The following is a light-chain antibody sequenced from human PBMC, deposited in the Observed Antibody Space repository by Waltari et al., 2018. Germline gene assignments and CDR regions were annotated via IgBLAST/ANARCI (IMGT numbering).Light chain of an antibody. CDR1: ESLGSE. V-gene: IGKV1-5*01. CDR2: DAS. Sequence: DIQMTQSPSTLSASIGGRVTINCRASESLGSELAWYQQRPGKAPNILIYDASSLQPGVPSRFSGSGSGTEFTLTINNLQPDDFVTYFSQQYRTYPWTFGQETKVEI. J-gene: IGKJ1*01. CDR3: QQYRTYPWT.